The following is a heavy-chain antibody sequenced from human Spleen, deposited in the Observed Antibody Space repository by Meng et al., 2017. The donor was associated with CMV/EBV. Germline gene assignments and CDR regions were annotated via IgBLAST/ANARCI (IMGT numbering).Heavy chain of an antibody. Sequence: SQTLSLTCAVYVGSFSVYYWSWIRQPPGKGLEWIGEINHSGSTNYNPSLKSRVTISVDTSKNQFSLKLSSVTAADTAVYYCARGLFYDYVWGSYKPRFDPWGQGTLVTVSS. D-gene: IGHD3-16*01. CDR3: ARGLFYDYVWGSYKPRFDP. V-gene: IGHV4-34*01. CDR2: INHSGST. CDR1: VGSFSVYY. J-gene: IGHJ5*02.